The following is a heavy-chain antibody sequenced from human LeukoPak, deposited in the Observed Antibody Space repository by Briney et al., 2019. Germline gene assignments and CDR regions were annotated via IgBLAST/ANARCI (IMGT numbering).Heavy chain of an antibody. CDR3: ARGRAHYDFWSGYYT. CDR2: IYYSGST. D-gene: IGHD3-3*01. J-gene: IGHJ4*02. CDR1: GGSISSYY. Sequence: PSETLSLTCTVSGGSISSYYWSWIRQPPGKGLEWIGYIYYSGSTNYNPSLKSRVTISVDTSKNQFSLKLSSVTAADTAVYYCARGRAHYDFWSGYYTWGQGTLVTVSS. V-gene: IGHV4-59*12.